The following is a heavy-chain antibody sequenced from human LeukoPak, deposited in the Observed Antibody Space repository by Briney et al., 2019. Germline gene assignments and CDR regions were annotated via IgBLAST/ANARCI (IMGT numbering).Heavy chain of an antibody. V-gene: IGHV1-46*01. CDR1: GYTFTSYY. J-gene: IGHJ6*03. Sequence: ASVKVSCKASGYTFTSYYMHWVRQAPGQGLEWMGIINPSGGSTSYAQKFQGRVTMTRDTSTSTVYMGLSSLRSEDTAVYYCARDGNYGSGSYYNPVLYYYYYYMDVWGKGTTVTVSS. D-gene: IGHD3-10*01. CDR2: INPSGGST. CDR3: ARDGNYGSGSYYNPVLYYYYYYMDV.